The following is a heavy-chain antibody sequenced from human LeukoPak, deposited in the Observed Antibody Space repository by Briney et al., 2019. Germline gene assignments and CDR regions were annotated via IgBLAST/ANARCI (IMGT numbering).Heavy chain of an antibody. CDR2: ISGSGDTT. Sequence: PGGSLRLSCTVSSFTFRTFGMSWVRQAPGKGLEWVAGISGSGDTTYYAESVKGRFTISRDNSRTTLYLQMNRLRAEDTAIYYCAKDYSSSFWGQGTLVTVSS. CDR1: SFTFRTFG. J-gene: IGHJ4*02. D-gene: IGHD6-6*01. CDR3: AKDYSSSF. V-gene: IGHV3-23*01.